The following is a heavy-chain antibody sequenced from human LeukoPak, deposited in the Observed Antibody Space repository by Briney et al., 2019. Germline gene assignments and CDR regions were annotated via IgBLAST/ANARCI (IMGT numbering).Heavy chain of an antibody. CDR1: GGSFSGYY. Sequence: SETLSLTCAVYGGSFSGYYWSWLRQPPGKGLEWIGEINHSGSTNYNPSLKSRVTISVDTSKNQFSLKLSSVTAADTAVYYCARYDVWGSYRAFDYWGQGTLVTVFS. CDR2: INHSGST. V-gene: IGHV4-34*01. CDR3: ARYDVWGSYRAFDY. D-gene: IGHD3-16*02. J-gene: IGHJ4*02.